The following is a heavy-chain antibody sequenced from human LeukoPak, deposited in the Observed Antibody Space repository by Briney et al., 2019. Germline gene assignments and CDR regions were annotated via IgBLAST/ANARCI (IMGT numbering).Heavy chain of an antibody. J-gene: IGHJ4*02. CDR1: GGTFSSYA. CDR3: ARLSHDKHYDFWSGYYFDY. CDR2: IIPILGIA. Sequence: GASVKVSCKASGGTFSSYAISWVRQAPGQGLEWMGRIIPILGIANYAQKFQGRVTITADKSTSTAYMELSSLRSEDTAFYYCARLSHDKHYDFWSGYYFDYWGQGSLVTVSS. V-gene: IGHV1-69*04. D-gene: IGHD3-3*01.